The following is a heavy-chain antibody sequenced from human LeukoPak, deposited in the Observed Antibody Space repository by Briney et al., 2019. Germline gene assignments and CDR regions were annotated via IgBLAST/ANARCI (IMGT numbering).Heavy chain of an antibody. V-gene: IGHV3-9*01. Sequence: PGRSLRLSCETSGFTFDDYAMHWVRKAPGKGLEWVSGIRWNSGSIGYADSAKGRFTISRDNAKNSLYLEMNSLRAEDTAFYYCAKGKGGKSSTSWYAGYFHHWGQGTLVTVSS. CDR3: AKGKGGKSSTSWYAGYFHH. CDR1: GFTFDDYA. J-gene: IGHJ1*01. D-gene: IGHD6-13*01. CDR2: IRWNSGSI.